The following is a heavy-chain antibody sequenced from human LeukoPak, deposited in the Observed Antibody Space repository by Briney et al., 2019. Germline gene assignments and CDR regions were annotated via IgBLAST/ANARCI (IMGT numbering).Heavy chain of an antibody. CDR2: ISASGSGT. D-gene: IGHD2-15*01. J-gene: IGHJ4*02. Sequence: GSLRLSCVASGFTFSSYPMTWVRQAPGKGLEWVSVISASGSGTYYADSVKGRFTISRDNSKNTLFLQMNSLRAEDTAMYYCAKALVAGGLFDSWGQGTQVTVSS. V-gene: IGHV3-23*01. CDR3: AKALVAGGLFDS. CDR1: GFTFSSYP.